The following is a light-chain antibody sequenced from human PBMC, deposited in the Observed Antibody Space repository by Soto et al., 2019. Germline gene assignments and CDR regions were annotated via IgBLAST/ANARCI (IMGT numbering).Light chain of an antibody. CDR3: AAWDDSLNGPMV. J-gene: IGLJ3*02. CDR2: SDN. CDR1: SSNIGSNT. V-gene: IGLV1-44*01. Sequence: QSVLTQPPSASGTPGQRVTISCSGSSSNIGSNTVNWYQQLPGTAPKLLMYSDNQRPSGVPDRFSASKSGTSASLAISGLQSEDVADYYCAAWDDSLNGPMVFGGGTKLTVL.